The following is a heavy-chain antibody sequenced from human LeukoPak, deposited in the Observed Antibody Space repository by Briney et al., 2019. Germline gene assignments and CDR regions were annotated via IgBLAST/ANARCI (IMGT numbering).Heavy chain of an antibody. CDR2: ISYDGRNK. CDR3: ARYLVLPQLLYEDCGMDV. D-gene: IGHD2-2*02. CDR1: GFTFSTYG. Sequence: GGSLRLSCAASGFTFSTYGLHWVRQAQGKGMEWEAVISYDGRNKYYADSVKGRFTISRDNSKNTLYLQTNSLRAEDTAVYYSARYLVLPQLLYEDCGMDVWGQGPTVTVSS. J-gene: IGHJ6*02. V-gene: IGHV3-30*04.